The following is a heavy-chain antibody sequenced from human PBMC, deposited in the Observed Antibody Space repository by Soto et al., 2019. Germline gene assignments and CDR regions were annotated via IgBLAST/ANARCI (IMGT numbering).Heavy chain of an antibody. D-gene: IGHD4-17*01. CDR1: GYTFTGYG. V-gene: IGHV1-18*01. CDR2: ISAYNGNT. CDR3: AYGGNSGYYYYGMDV. J-gene: IGHJ6*02. Sequence: VASVKVSCKASGYTFTGYGISWVRQAPGQGLEWMGWISAYNGNTNYAQKLQGRVTMTTDTSTSTAYMELRSLRSDDTAVYYCAYGGNSGYYYYGMDVWGQGTTVTVSS.